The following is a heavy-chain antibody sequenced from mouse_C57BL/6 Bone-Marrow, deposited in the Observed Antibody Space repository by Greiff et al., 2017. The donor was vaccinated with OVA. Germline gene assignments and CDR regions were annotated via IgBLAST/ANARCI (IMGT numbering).Heavy chain of an antibody. J-gene: IGHJ1*03. V-gene: IGHV7-1*01. Sequence: EVKVVESGGGLVQSGRSLRLSCATSGFTFSDFYMEWVRQAPGKGLEWIAASRNKANDYTTEYSASVKGRFIVSRDTSQSILYLQMNALRAEDTAIYYCARDGNYYGSSSYWYFDVWGTGTTVTVSS. CDR3: ARDGNYYGSSSYWYFDV. D-gene: IGHD1-1*01. CDR2: SRNKANDYTT. CDR1: GFTFSDFY.